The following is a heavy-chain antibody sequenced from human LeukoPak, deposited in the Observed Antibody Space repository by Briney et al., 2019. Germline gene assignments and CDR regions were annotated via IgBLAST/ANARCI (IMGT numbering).Heavy chain of an antibody. Sequence: ASVKVSCKAFGYTFTSYGISWVRQAPGQGLEWMGIINPSGGSTSYAQKFQGRVTMTRDTSTSTVYMELSSLRSEDTAVYYCARDGVAAAGTWGQGTLVTVSS. V-gene: IGHV1-46*01. CDR1: GYTFTSYG. CDR3: ARDGVAAAGT. D-gene: IGHD6-13*01. J-gene: IGHJ5*02. CDR2: INPSGGST.